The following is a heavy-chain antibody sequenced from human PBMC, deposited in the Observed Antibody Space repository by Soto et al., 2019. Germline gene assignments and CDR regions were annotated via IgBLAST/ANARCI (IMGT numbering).Heavy chain of an antibody. CDR3: ARDPGQDEAMDQ. V-gene: IGHV3-33*01. D-gene: IGHD2-2*01. CDR1: GFHLSHFG. CDR2: IWQDEDIK. J-gene: IGHJ4*02. Sequence: QVKVVESGGGVVQPGTSLRLSCAGSGFHLSHFGMQWIRQAPGRGLEWVAVIWQDEDIKYYAEYAKGRFTISRDNSKNILFLEMNSLRVEDTALYYCARDPGQDEAMDQWGQGTLVTVSS.